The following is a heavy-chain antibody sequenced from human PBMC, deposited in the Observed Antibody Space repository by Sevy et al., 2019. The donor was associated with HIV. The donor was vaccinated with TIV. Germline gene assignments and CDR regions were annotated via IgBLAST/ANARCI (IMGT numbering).Heavy chain of an antibody. D-gene: IGHD2-15*01. Sequence: GGSLRLSCAASGFSFSNYWMSWVRQAPGKWLEWVANIKQDGSKREYVDSVKGRLTISRDNGKNSVYLQMDSLRAEDTAVYYCAREGSGGFDYWGQGTLVTVSS. CDR3: AREGSGGFDY. J-gene: IGHJ4*02. V-gene: IGHV3-7*01. CDR1: GFSFSNYW. CDR2: IKQDGSKR.